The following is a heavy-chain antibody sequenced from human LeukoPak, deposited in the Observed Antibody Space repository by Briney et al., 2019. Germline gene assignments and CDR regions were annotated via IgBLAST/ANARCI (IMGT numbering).Heavy chain of an antibody. CDR2: INPSGGST. CDR1: GYTFTSYY. V-gene: IGHV1-46*01. J-gene: IGHJ3*02. CDR3: AREAYGDYSLNAFDI. Sequence: ASVKVSCKASGYTFTSYYMHWVRQAPGQGLEWMGMINPSGGSTSYAQKFQGRVTMTRDMSTSTVYMELSSLRSEDTAVYYCAREAYGDYSLNAFDIWGQGTMVTVSS. D-gene: IGHD4-17*01.